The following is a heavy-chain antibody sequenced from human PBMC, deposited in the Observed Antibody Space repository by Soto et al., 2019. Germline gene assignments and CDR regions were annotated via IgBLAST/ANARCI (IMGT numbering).Heavy chain of an antibody. CDR3: ARDGWQGVDV. D-gene: IGHD2-15*01. V-gene: IGHV4-34*01. Sequence: PSETLSLTCAVYGGSFSGYYWSWIRQPPGKGLEWIGEINHSGSTNYNPSLKSRVSVSMDTSKRQFSLKLSSVTAADTAVYYCARDGWQGVDVWGQGTTVTVSS. CDR1: GGSFSGYY. CDR2: INHSGST. J-gene: IGHJ6*02.